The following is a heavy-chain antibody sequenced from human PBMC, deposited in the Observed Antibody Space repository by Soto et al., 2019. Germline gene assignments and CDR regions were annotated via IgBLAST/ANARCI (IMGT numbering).Heavy chain of an antibody. V-gene: IGHV1-69*01. CDR3: ARGQFHHVSNYYYALDV. CDR1: GGTSSSYA. J-gene: IGHJ6*02. CDR2: VIPMFNRP. Sequence: QVQLVQSGAEVKKPGSSVKVSCKASGGTSSSYAISWVRQAPGQGLEWMGGVIPMFNRPHSARKFQGRVTITADESTSTAYMDLSSLRSEDTAVYYCARGQFHHVSNYYYALDVWGQGTTVTVSS.